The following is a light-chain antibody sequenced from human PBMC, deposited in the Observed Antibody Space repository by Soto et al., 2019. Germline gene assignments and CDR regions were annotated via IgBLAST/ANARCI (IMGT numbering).Light chain of an antibody. V-gene: IGKV3-15*01. CDR2: SAS. CDR1: QSISDT. Sequence: ILMTQSPSTLAVAPVVIATLSCLPSQSISDTLAWYQQKPGQAPRLLIYSASRRATGFPARFSGSGSGTDFTLTISSLQSEDFAVYYCQQYNDWPRTFGQGTKVDIK. J-gene: IGKJ1*01. CDR3: QQYNDWPRT.